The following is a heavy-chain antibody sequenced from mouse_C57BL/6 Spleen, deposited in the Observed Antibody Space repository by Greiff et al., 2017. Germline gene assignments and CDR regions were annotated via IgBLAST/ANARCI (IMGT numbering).Heavy chain of an antibody. CDR2: INPSSGYT. J-gene: IGHJ2*01. CDR3: ARDYYGSSPDY. V-gene: IGHV1-4*01. Sequence: VKLQESGAELARPGASVKMSCKASGYTFTSYTMHWVKQRPGQGLEWIGYINPSSGYTKYNQKFKDKATLTADKSSSTAYMQLSSLTSEDSAVYYCARDYYGSSPDYWGQGTTLTVSS. D-gene: IGHD1-1*01. CDR1: GYTFTSYT.